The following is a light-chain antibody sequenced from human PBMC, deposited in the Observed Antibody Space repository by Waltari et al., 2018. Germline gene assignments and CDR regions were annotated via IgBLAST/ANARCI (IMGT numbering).Light chain of an antibody. CDR1: QSVFYSPNNKNY. CDR2: WAS. CDR3: QQYSSTPPT. Sequence: DIVMTQSPDSLAVSLGERATINCKSSQSVFYSPNNKNYLAWYQQKPGQPPTVLIYWASTRESGVPDRFSGSGSGTDFTLTISSLQAEDVAVYYCQQYSSTPPTFGQGTKVEIK. V-gene: IGKV4-1*01. J-gene: IGKJ1*01.